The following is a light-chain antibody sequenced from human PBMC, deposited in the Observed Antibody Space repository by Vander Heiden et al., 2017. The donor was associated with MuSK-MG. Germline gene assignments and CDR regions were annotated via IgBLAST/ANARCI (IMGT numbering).Light chain of an antibody. CDR3: QQYDNLPYT. V-gene: IGKV1-33*01. CDR2: DAS. J-gene: IGKJ2*01. Sequence: IQLTQSPSSLSASVGDRVTITCQASQDISNYLNGYQQKSGKAPKLLIYDASNLETGVPSRFSGSGSGTDFTFTISSLQPEDIATYYCQQYDNLPYTFGQGTKLEIK. CDR1: QDISNY.